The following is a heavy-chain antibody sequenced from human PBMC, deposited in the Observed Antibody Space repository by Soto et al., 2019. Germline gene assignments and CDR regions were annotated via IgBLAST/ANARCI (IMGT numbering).Heavy chain of an antibody. Sequence: SETLSLTCTVSGGSISNNNYYWGWIRQPPGKGLEWIGNIYYSGTTYYNPSLKSRVTITVDTSKNQLSLKLSSVTAADTAVYYCARLTPGYYYYYMDVWGKGTTVTVS. V-gene: IGHV4-39*01. J-gene: IGHJ6*03. CDR2: IYYSGTT. CDR3: ARLTPGYYYYYMDV. CDR1: GGSISNNNYY. D-gene: IGHD2-15*01.